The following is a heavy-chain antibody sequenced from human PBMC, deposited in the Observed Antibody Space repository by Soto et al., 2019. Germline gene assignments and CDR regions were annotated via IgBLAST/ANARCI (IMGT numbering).Heavy chain of an antibody. Sequence: QVQLVQSGAEVKKPGSSVKVSCKVSGATFSTYGITWVRQAPGQGLEWMGRIIPILDIADYAQNFQGRVTMNPESSAXIAYMELSSLRSESTAVYYCARGGDGRGSESAFEIWGQGTMVTVSS. V-gene: IGHV1-69*04. CDR1: GATFSTYG. CDR3: ARGGDGRGSESAFEI. CDR2: IIPILDIA. D-gene: IGHD3-10*01. J-gene: IGHJ3*02.